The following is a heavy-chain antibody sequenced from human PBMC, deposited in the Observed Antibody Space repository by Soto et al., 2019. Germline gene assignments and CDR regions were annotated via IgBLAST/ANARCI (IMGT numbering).Heavy chain of an antibody. CDR2: ISYDGSNK. CDR1: GFTFSSYA. V-gene: IGHV3-30-3*01. CDR3: AREVEALDC. D-gene: IGHD1-26*01. J-gene: IGHJ4*02. Sequence: QVQLVESGGGVVQPGRSLRLSCAASGFTFSSYAMHWVRQAPGKGLEWVAVISYDGSNKYYADSVKGRFTISRDNSKKTLYLQMNSLRAEDTGVYYCAREVEALDCWGQGTLVTVSS.